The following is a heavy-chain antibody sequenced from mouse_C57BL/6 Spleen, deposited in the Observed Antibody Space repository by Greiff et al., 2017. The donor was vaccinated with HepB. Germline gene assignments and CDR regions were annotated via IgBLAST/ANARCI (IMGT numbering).Heavy chain of an antibody. Sequence: QVQLQQSGAELVRPGSSVKLSCKASGYTFTSYWMDWVKQRPGQGLEWIGNIYPSDSETHYNQKFKDKATLTVDKSYSTAYMQLSSLTSEDSAVYYCAREKGIYYGSSGFAYWGQGTLVTVSA. CDR2: IYPSDSET. CDR1: GYTFTSYW. J-gene: IGHJ3*01. D-gene: IGHD1-1*01. CDR3: AREKGIYYGSSGFAY. V-gene: IGHV1-61*01.